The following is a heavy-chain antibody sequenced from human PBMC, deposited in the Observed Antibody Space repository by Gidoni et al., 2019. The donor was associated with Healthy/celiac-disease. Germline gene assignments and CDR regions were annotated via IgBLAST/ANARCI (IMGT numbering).Heavy chain of an antibody. J-gene: IGHJ6*03. Sequence: QVQLVQSGAEVKKPGSSVKVSCKASGGPFSSYAISWVRQAPGQGLEWMGGIIPIFGTANDAQKFQGRVTITADESTSTAYMELSSLRSEDTAVYYCASGTVAEWDYYYYMDVWGKGTTVTVSS. V-gene: IGHV1-69*01. CDR1: GGPFSSYA. CDR2: IIPIFGTA. CDR3: ASGTVAEWDYYYYMDV. D-gene: IGHD2-15*01.